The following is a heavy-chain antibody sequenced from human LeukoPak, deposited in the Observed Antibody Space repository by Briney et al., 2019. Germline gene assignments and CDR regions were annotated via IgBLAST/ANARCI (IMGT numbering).Heavy chain of an antibody. CDR2: IYTSGST. CDR1: GGSISSGSYY. CDR3: ARAGRSYYYGSQYYFDY. J-gene: IGHJ4*02. D-gene: IGHD3-10*01. V-gene: IGHV4-61*02. Sequence: SQTLSLTCTVSGGSISSGSYYWSWIRQPAGKGLEWIGRIYTSGSTNYNPSLKSRVTISVDTSKNQFSLKLSSVTAADTAVYYCARAGRSYYYGSQYYFDYWGQGTLVTVSS.